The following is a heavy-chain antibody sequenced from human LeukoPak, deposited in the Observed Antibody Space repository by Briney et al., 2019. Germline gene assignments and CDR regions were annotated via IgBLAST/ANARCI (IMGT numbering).Heavy chain of an antibody. V-gene: IGHV4-59*08. CDR3: ARRGWGNYDY. J-gene: IGHJ4*02. D-gene: IGHD1-26*01. Sequence: SETLSLTCTVSGGPISSYYWSWIRQPPGKGLEWIGYIYYSGSTNYNPSLKSRVTISVDTSKNQFSLKLSSVTAADTAVYYCARRGWGNYDYWGQGTLVTVSS. CDR1: GGPISSYY. CDR2: IYYSGST.